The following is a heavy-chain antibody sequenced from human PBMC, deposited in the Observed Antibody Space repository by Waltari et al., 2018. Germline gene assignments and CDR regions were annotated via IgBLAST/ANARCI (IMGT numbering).Heavy chain of an antibody. CDR3: AKKRTTYYDTSGGAFFDS. V-gene: IGHV3-9*01. J-gene: IGHJ4*02. CDR2: ISWNSGKT. D-gene: IGHD3-22*01. Sequence: EVQLVESGGDLVQPGRSLRLSCAASGFTFQNYAMQWVRQTPGKGLEWVSGISWNSGKTAYADSVKGRFTISRDTATNSVYLQTNSLRPEDTALYYCAKKRTTYYDTSGGAFFDSWGQGTLVTVSS. CDR1: GFTFQNYA.